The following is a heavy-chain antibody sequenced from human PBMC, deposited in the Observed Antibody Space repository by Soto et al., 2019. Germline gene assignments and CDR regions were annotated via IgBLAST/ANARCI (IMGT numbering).Heavy chain of an antibody. D-gene: IGHD5-18*01. CDR1: GDSISSYY. CDR2: IYDSGST. Sequence: SETLSLTCTVSGDSISSYYWSSLRQPPGKGLEWIGYIYDSGSTNYNPSLKSRVTMSVDTSKNQFSLNLSSVTAADTAVYYCAREHGFSYGLNYFDPWGQGTLVTVSS. J-gene: IGHJ5*02. V-gene: IGHV4-59*01. CDR3: AREHGFSYGLNYFDP.